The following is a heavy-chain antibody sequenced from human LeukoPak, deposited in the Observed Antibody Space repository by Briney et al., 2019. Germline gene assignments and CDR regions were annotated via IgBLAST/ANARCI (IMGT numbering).Heavy chain of an antibody. D-gene: IGHD5-24*01. Sequence: SQTLSLTCTVSGGSISSGGYYWSWIRQHPGKGLEWIGYIYYSGSTYYNPSLKSRVTISVDTSKNQFSLKLSSVTAADTAVYYCAREMATIGGDYFDYWGQGTLVTVSS. CDR2: IYYSGST. J-gene: IGHJ4*02. CDR3: AREMATIGGDYFDY. V-gene: IGHV4-31*03. CDR1: GGSISSGGYY.